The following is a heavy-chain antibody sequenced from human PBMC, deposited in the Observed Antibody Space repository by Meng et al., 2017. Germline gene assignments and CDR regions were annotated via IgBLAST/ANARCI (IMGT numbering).Heavy chain of an antibody. D-gene: IGHD6-13*01. V-gene: IGHV1-3*01. J-gene: IGHJ5*02. CDR3: ARGTGSSWFDP. CDR1: GYTFTSYT. CDR2: IKSANGDA. Sequence: VQLLQSGAEVEKPGASVKVSCKASGYTFTSYTIHCVRQAPGQSLACMGWIKSANGDAKYSQKFQGRLTLTRDTSASTAYLELSSLTFVDTAVYYCARGTGSSWFDPWGQGTLVTVSS.